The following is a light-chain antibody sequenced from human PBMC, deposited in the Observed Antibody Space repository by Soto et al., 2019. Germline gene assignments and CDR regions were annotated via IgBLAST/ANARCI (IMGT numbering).Light chain of an antibody. J-gene: IGKJ4*01. CDR3: QQRYSTPLT. V-gene: IGKV1-39*01. CDR2: AAS. CDR1: QSISSY. Sequence: DIQMTQSPSSLSASVGDRVPITCRASQSISSYLNWYQQKPGKAPNLLIYAASSLQSGVPSRFSGSGSGTDFNLTISSLQTEDFATYECQQRYSTPLTFGGGTKVDIK.